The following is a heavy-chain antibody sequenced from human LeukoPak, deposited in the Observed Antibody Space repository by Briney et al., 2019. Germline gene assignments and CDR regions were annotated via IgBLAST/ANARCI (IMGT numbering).Heavy chain of an antibody. Sequence: PSETLSLTCTVSGGSISSSSYYWGWIRQPPGTGLEWIGSIYYSGSTYYNPSLKSRVTISVDTSKNQFSLKLSSVTAADTAVYYCAREVYRKQQLVSGWFDPWGQGTLVTVSS. V-gene: IGHV4-39*07. CDR3: AREVYRKQQLVSGWFDP. J-gene: IGHJ5*02. CDR2: IYYSGST. CDR1: GGSISSSSYY. D-gene: IGHD6-13*01.